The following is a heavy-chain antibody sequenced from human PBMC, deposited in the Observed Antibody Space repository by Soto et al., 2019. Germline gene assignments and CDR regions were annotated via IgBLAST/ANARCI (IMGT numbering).Heavy chain of an antibody. D-gene: IGHD2-2*01. V-gene: IGHV4-59*01. J-gene: IGHJ4*02. Sequence: SETLSLTCTVSGGYISSYYWSWIRQPPGKGLEWIGYIYYSGSTDYNPSLKSRVTISVDTSKNQFSLKLSSVTAADTAVYYCARVYPYYFDYWGQGTLVPVSP. CDR3: ARVYPYYFDY. CDR2: IYYSGST. CDR1: GGYISSYY.